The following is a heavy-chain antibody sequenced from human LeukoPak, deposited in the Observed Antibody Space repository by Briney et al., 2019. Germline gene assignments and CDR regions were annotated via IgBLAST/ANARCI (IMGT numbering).Heavy chain of an antibody. CDR2: INWNGGST. J-gene: IGHJ4*02. Sequence: GGSLRLSCAASGFTFDDYGMSWVRQVPGQGLGWVSAINWNGGSTRYRESVKGRFTISRDTAKNSVYLQMNSLSPEDTALYYCARHRSMGELPKFWGQGTLVSVSS. V-gene: IGHV3-20*04. CDR3: ARHRSMGELPKF. D-gene: IGHD1-26*01. CDR1: GFTFDDYG.